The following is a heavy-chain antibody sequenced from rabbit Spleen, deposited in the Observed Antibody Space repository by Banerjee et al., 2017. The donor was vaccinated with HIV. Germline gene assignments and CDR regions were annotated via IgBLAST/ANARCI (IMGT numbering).Heavy chain of an antibody. J-gene: IGHJ4*01. D-gene: IGHD7-1*01. Sequence: QEQLEESGGGLVKPEGSLTLTCTASGFSFSSSYWICWVRQAPGKGLEWIACIYAGSSGSTYYASWAKGRFTISKASSTTVTLQMTSLTAADTATYFCATDPTGTFYSNLWGQGTLVTVS. V-gene: IGHV1S45*01. CDR1: GFSFSSSYW. CDR2: IYAGSSGST. CDR3: ATDPTGTFYSNL.